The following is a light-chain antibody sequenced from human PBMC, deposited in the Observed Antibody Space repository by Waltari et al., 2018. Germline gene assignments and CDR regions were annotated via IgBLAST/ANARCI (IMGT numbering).Light chain of an antibody. J-gene: IGKJ4*01. CDR1: QRTSTH. V-gene: IGKV3-11*01. CDR3: QQRSDWPPLT. Sequence: EIVLTQSPATLSLPPGERATLSCRASQRTSTHVAWYQQKPGQAPRLLISDASNRASGIPVRFSGSGSGTDFTLTISSLEPEDFAVYYCQQRSDWPPLTFGGGTKVEIK. CDR2: DAS.